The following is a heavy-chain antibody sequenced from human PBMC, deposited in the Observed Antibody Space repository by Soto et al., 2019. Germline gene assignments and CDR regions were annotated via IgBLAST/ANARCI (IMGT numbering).Heavy chain of an antibody. CDR2: INSNGGAT. J-gene: IGHJ3*02. CDR3: AIIMTHSDSFAI. V-gene: IGHV1-2*04. Sequence: ASVKVSCKASGYSFAGFYIHRMRQAPGQGLEWVGSINSNGGATTYAQKFQDSVAMTRDTSVSTAYMDLNRLTSDDTAIYYCAIIMTHSDSFAIWGQGTIVTVSS. D-gene: IGHD3-16*01. CDR1: GYSFAGFY.